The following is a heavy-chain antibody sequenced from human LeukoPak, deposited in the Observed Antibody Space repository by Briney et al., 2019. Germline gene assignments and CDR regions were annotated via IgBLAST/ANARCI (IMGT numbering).Heavy chain of an antibody. CDR1: GGSISSSSYY. D-gene: IGHD6-13*01. J-gene: IGHJ6*02. CDR3: ARQLHSSSWYSRYYGMDV. V-gene: IGHV4-39*01. CDR2: IYYSGST. Sequence: SETLSLTCTVSGGSISSSSYYWGWIRQPPGKGLEWIGSIYYSGSTYYNPSLKSRVTISADTSKNQFSPKLSSVTAADTAVYYCARQLHSSSWYSRYYGMDVWGQGTTVTVSS.